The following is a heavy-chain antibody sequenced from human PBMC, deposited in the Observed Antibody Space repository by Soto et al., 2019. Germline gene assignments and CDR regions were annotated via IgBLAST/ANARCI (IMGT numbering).Heavy chain of an antibody. CDR3: ERRPYGDYGDYFDY. D-gene: IGHD4-17*01. Sequence: GGSLRLSCADSGFTFSSFWMSWVRQAPGKGLEWVANIKQDGSEKYYVDSERGRFSISRDNAKNSLFLQMNSLRAEDTAVYYCERRPYGDYGDYFDYWGQGTLVTVS. CDR2: IKQDGSEK. CDR1: GFTFSSFW. V-gene: IGHV3-7*01. J-gene: IGHJ4*02.